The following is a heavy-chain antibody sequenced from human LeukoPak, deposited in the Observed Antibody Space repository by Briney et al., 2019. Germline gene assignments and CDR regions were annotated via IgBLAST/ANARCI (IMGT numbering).Heavy chain of an antibody. D-gene: IGHD6-19*01. CDR3: ASMYSSGWYIGSSAEYLQH. CDR1: GGSISSYY. V-gene: IGHV4-59*01. Sequence: SETLSLTCTVSGGSISSYYWSWIRQPPGKGLEWIGYIYYSGSTNYNPSLKSRVTISVDTSKNQFSLKLSSVTAADTAVYYCASMYSSGWYIGSSAEYLQHWGQGTLVTVSS. CDR2: IYYSGST. J-gene: IGHJ1*01.